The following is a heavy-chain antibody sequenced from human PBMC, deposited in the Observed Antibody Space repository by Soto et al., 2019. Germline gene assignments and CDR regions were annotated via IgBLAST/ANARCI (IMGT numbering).Heavy chain of an antibody. D-gene: IGHD2-15*01. CDR2: ISASGTTT. J-gene: IGHJ4*02. CDR1: GFTFSSYA. Sequence: ELQLLESGGGLVQPGGSLRLSCTASGFTFSSYAMSWVRQAPGKGPEWVSIISASGTTTYFADSVKGRFTISRDNSKNTLYLQMNSLRTEDTAIYYCAKVASGGYYFYYWGQGTLVTVSS. V-gene: IGHV3-23*01. CDR3: AKVASGGYYFYY.